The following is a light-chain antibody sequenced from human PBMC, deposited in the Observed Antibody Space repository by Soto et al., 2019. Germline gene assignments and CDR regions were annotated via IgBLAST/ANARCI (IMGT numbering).Light chain of an antibody. Sequence: EIVLTQSPGTLSLSPGERATLSCRASQSVSSSYLAWYQQKPGQAPRLLIYGASSRATGIPDRFSGSGSGTDFTLTISRLEPEDFAVYYCQQYGSSRTFGQGTKEDI. V-gene: IGKV3-20*01. CDR2: GAS. CDR3: QQYGSSRT. J-gene: IGKJ1*01. CDR1: QSVSSSY.